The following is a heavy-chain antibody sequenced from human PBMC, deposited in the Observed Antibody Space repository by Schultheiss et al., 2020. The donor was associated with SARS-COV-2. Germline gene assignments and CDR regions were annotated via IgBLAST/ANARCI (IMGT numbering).Heavy chain of an antibody. D-gene: IGHD3-3*01. CDR1: GYSINSGYY. CDR3: ARRRVYYDFWSGQGPYGMDV. Sequence: GSLRLSCDVSGYSINSGYYWIWIRQSLGKGPEWIGSLYHRGTTFYNPSLKSRVAISDDTSKNQFSLKLSSVTAADTAVYYCARRRVYYDFWSGQGPYGMDVWGQGTTVTVSS. J-gene: IGHJ6*02. CDR2: LYHRGTT. V-gene: IGHV4-38-2*01.